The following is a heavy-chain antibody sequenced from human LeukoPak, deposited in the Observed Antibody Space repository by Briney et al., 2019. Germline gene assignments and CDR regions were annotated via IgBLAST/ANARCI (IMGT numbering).Heavy chain of an antibody. J-gene: IGHJ4*02. D-gene: IGHD3-3*01. Sequence: GASVKVSCKASGYTFTSYHITWVRQAPGQGLEWMGWISGYNGNTNYAQKFQGRVSMTTDTSTSTAYMELRSLRSDDTAVYYCARASGYYDFWSGHEWDYWGQGTLVTVSS. CDR3: ARASGYYDFWSGHEWDY. V-gene: IGHV1-18*01. CDR2: ISGYNGNT. CDR1: GYTFTSYH.